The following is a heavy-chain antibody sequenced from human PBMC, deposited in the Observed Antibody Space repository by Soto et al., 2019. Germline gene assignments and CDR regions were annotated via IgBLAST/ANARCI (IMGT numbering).Heavy chain of an antibody. CDR3: TVWGSWNDFGAA. D-gene: IGHD3-10*01. CDR1: GFTVSDHY. CDR2: SKNKADSYTT. J-gene: IGHJ4*02. V-gene: IGHV3-72*01. Sequence: EVQLVESGGGLFQPGGSLRLSCAASGFTVSDHYMDWVRQAPGKGLEWVGRSKNKADSYTTEYAASVKGRFTISRDVSKNSLFLQMNSLKTEDTAVYYCTVWGSWNDFGAAWGQGILVTVSS.